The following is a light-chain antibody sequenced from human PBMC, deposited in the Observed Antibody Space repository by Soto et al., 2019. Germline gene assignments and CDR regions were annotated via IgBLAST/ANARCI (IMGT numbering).Light chain of an antibody. V-gene: IGLV2-14*03. CDR3: QSYDSHLSGSL. Sequence: QSALTQPASVSGSPGQSITIYCIGTGSDIGGYNYVSWYQQHPGKAPTLMIYDVWARPLGVSHRFSGSKSGNTASLTISGLQGDDEADYYCQSYDSHLSGSLFGGGTQLTVL. CDR2: DVW. J-gene: IGLJ2*01. CDR1: GSDIGGYNY.